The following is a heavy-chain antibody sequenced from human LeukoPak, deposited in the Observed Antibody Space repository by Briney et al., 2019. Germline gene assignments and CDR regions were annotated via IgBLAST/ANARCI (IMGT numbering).Heavy chain of an antibody. CDR1: GFTFGDYA. Sequence: PGGSLRLSCTASGFTFGDYAMSWVRQAPGKGLEWVGFIRSKAYGGTTEYAASVKGRLTISRDDSKSIAYLQMNSLKTEDTAVYYCTRVYDYVWGSYRPRREYYFDYWGQGTLVTVSS. V-gene: IGHV3-49*04. D-gene: IGHD3-16*02. CDR2: IRSKAYGGTT. CDR3: TRVYDYVWGSYRPRREYYFDY. J-gene: IGHJ4*02.